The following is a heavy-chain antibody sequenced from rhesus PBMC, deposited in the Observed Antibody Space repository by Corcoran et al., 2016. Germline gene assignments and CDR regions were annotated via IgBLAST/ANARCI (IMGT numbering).Heavy chain of an antibody. J-gene: IGHJ5-1*01. CDR3: WLDQFDV. D-gene: IGHD2-33*01. CDR1: GGSISDSYF. V-gene: IGHV4-106*01. CDR2: IYGGGGAT. Sequence: QVQLQESGPGLVKPSETLSLTCAVSGGSISDSYFWSGVPQPPGKRLEWIGYIYGGGGATSYNTALKNRVTISRDTSKNQFSLKLTSVTAADTAVYYCWLDQFDVWGAGVLVTVSS.